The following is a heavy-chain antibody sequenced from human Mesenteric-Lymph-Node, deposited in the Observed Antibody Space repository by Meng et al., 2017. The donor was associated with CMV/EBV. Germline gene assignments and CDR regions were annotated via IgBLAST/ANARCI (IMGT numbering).Heavy chain of an antibody. D-gene: IGHD1-26*01. Sequence: GESLKISCAASGFTFSDYYMSWIRQAPGKGPEWVSYISSSGSTIYYADSVKGRFTISRDNAKNSLYLQMNSLRAEDTAVYYCARAQSRGSYYYYYGMDVWGQGTTVTVSS. CDR3: ARAQSRGSYYYYYGMDV. V-gene: IGHV3-11*01. J-gene: IGHJ6*02. CDR2: ISSSGSTI. CDR1: GFTFSDYY.